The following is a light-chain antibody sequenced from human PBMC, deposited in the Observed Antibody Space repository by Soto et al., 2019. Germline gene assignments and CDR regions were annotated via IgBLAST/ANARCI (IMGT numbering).Light chain of an antibody. V-gene: IGKV3-15*01. CDR2: GAS. Sequence: IVMTQSPATLSVSPGERATLSCRASQSVSSNLAWYQQKPGQAPRLLIYGASTRATGIPARFSGSGSGTEFTLTIRSLQSEDFAGYYCQQYNNWPPYTFGQGTQREIK. CDR1: QSVSSN. CDR3: QQYNNWPPYT. J-gene: IGKJ2*01.